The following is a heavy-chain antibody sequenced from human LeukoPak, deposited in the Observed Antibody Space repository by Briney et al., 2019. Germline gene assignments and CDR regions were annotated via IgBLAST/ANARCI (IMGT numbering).Heavy chain of an antibody. D-gene: IGHD6-13*01. CDR2: INPDSGDT. V-gene: IGHV1-2*02. Sequence: ASVKVSCKASGYTFTGYYMHWLRQAPGQGPEWMGWINPDSGDTNYAQNFQGRVTMTRDTSINTAYMELSRLRSDDTAVYYCARGRGAAAGFSYYYYYYMDVWGKGTTVTVSS. CDR1: GYTFTGYY. J-gene: IGHJ6*03. CDR3: ARGRGAAAGFSYYYYYYMDV.